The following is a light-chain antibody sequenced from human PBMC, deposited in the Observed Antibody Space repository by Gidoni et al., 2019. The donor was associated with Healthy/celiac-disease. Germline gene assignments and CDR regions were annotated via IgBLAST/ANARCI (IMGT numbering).Light chain of an antibody. Sequence: QSVLTQPPSVSGAPGQRVTISCTGSSSNIGAGYDVHWYQQLPGTAPKLLIYGNSNRPSVVPDRFSGSKSGTSASLAITGLQAEDEADYYCQSYDSSLSVEVFGTGTKVTVL. CDR3: QSYDSSLSVEV. CDR2: GNS. V-gene: IGLV1-40*01. CDR1: SSNIGAGYD. J-gene: IGLJ1*01.